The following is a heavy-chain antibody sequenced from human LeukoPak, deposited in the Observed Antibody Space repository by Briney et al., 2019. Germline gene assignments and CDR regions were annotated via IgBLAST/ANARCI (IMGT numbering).Heavy chain of an antibody. Sequence: PGRSLRLSCAASGFTFSSYGMHWVRQAPGKGLEWVAVIWYDGSNKYYADSVKGRFTISRDNSKNTLYLQMNSLRAEDTAVYYCAAAEMATISYWVQGTLVTVSS. V-gene: IGHV3-33*01. J-gene: IGHJ4*02. CDR3: AAAEMATISY. CDR2: IWYDGSNK. D-gene: IGHD5-24*01. CDR1: GFTFSSYG.